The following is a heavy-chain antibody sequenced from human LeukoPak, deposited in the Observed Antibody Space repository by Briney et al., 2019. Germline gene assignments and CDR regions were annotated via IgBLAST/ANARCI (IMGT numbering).Heavy chain of an antibody. CDR3: ARAQRTYSSGWFGFDS. J-gene: IGHJ4*02. D-gene: IGHD6-19*01. V-gene: IGHV3-23*01. CDR2: ITGGGGST. CDR1: EFTFSSYS. Sequence: GGSLRLSCAASEFTFSSYSMSWVRQAPGKGLEWVSSITGGGGSTYFADSVKDRFTISRDNSRNTLYLQLNSLRAEDTAVYYCARAQRTYSSGWFGFDSWGQGTLVTVSS.